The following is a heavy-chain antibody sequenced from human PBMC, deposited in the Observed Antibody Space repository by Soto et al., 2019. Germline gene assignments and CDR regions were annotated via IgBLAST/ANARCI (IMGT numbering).Heavy chain of an antibody. Sequence: AXXRNPIRNSGYYWNCVHLDPRQGLESIGYIYYSGSTYYNPSLKSRVTISVDTSKNQFSLKLSSVTAADTAVYYCAREREYYYGSGSINNYNGFDPWGQGTLVTVSS. D-gene: IGHD3-10*01. V-gene: IGHV4-31*11. J-gene: IGHJ5*02. CDR1: RNPIRNSGYY. CDR2: IYYSGST. CDR3: AREREYYYGSGSINNYNGFDP.